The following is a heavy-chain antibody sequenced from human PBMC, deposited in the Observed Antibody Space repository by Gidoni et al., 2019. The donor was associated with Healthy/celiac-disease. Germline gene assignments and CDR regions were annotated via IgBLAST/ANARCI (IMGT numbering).Heavy chain of an antibody. J-gene: IGHJ4*02. CDR3: ARGRSSGWEETDYFDY. Sequence: QVQLVQSGAEVKKPGASVTVSCTASVSTFTSYYMHWVRQAPGQGLEWMGLINPSGRSTSYAQKFQGRVTMTRDTSTSTVYMELSSLRSEDTAVYYCARGRSSGWEETDYFDYWGQGTLVTVSS. V-gene: IGHV1-46*01. CDR2: INPSGRST. CDR1: VSTFTSYY. D-gene: IGHD6-19*01.